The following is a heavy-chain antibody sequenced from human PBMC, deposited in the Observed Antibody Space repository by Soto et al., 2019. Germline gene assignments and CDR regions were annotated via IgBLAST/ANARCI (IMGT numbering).Heavy chain of an antibody. V-gene: IGHV4-39*01. CDR1: GGSISSSSYY. Sequence: PSETLSLTCTVSGGSISSSSYYWGWIRQPPGKGLEWIGSIYYSGSTYYNPSLKSRVTISVDTSKNQFSLKLSSVTAEDTAVYYCASPGVAAAEYYYGMDVWGQGTTVTVSS. D-gene: IGHD6-13*01. CDR3: ASPGVAAAEYYYGMDV. CDR2: IYYSGST. J-gene: IGHJ6*02.